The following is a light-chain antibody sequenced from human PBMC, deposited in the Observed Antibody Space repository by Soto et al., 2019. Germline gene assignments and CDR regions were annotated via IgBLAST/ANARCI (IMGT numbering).Light chain of an antibody. CDR2: GVS. V-gene: IGKV3-20*01. CDR1: QSVSSSY. J-gene: IGKJ1*01. Sequence: EIVLTQSPGTLSLSPGERATLSCRASQSVSSSYLAWYQQKPGQAPRLLIYGVSSRATGIPDRFSGSGSGTDFTLTISRLEPEYFAVYYCQHYGSSSWTFGQGTKREIK. CDR3: QHYGSSSWT.